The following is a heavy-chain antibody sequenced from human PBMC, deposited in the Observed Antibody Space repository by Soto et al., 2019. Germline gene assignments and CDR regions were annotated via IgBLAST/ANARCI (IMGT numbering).Heavy chain of an antibody. CDR3: ARHEYYDDSSGYYPYCFDY. D-gene: IGHD3-22*01. CDR1: GGPTSSSSYY. Sequence: KASETLSLTCTVSGGPTSSSSYYWGWVRQPPGKGLEWIGSIYYTGSTYYNPSLKSRVTISLDTFKNQISLKLSSVTAADTAVFYCARHEYYDDSSGYYPYCFDYWGQGTLVTVSS. V-gene: IGHV4-39*01. J-gene: IGHJ4*02. CDR2: IYYTGST.